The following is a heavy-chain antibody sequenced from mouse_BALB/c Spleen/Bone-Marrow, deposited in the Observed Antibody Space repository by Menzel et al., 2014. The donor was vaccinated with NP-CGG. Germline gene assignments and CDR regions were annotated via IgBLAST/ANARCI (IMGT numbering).Heavy chain of an antibody. J-gene: IGHJ4*01. D-gene: IGHD1-1*01. CDR1: GFAFSSYD. CDR2: ISSGGGST. Sequence: EVKLMESGGGLVKPGGSLKLPCAASGFAFSSYDMSWVRQTPEKRLEWVAYISSGGGSTYYPDTVKGRFTISRDNAKNTLYLQMSSLKSEGTAMYYCARPLYYYGSSPFYAMDYWGQGTSVTVSS. V-gene: IGHV5-12-1*01. CDR3: ARPLYYYGSSPFYAMDY.